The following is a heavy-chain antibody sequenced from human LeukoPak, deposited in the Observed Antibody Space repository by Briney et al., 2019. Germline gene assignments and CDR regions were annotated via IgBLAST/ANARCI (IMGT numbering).Heavy chain of an antibody. J-gene: IGHJ4*02. CDR1: GYSFTSYW. Sequence: GESLKISCKGSGYSFTSYWIGWVRQMPGKGLEWIEMIYPGDSDTRYSPSFQGQVTISADKSTNTAYLQWGSLKASDTAMYYCARHKGYYGSGTTGLDYWGQGTLVTVSS. CDR2: IYPGDSDT. V-gene: IGHV5-51*01. CDR3: ARHKGYYGSGTTGLDY. D-gene: IGHD3-10*01.